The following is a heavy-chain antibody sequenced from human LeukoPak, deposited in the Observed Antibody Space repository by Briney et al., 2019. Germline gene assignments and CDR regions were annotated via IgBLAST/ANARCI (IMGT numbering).Heavy chain of an antibody. Sequence: GESLKISCRVSGYSFTNYWIGWVRQMSGKGLEWVGIIHPGDSETRYSPSFQGQVTISADKSVTTAYLQWSSLKASDTAMYYCARHRTPSYFDSSGYHPAPFDYWGQGTLVTVSS. CDR1: GYSFTNYW. D-gene: IGHD3-22*01. CDR3: ARHRTPSYFDSSGYHPAPFDY. J-gene: IGHJ4*02. V-gene: IGHV5-51*01. CDR2: IHPGDSET.